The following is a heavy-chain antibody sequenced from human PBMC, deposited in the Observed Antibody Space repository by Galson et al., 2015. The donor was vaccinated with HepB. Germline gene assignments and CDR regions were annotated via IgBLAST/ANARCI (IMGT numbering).Heavy chain of an antibody. D-gene: IGHD6-19*01. V-gene: IGHV3-73*01. Sequence: SPRLSCAASGFTFSGSAVHWVRQASGKGPEWVGRIRSKASDYATSYPPSLKGRFTISRDDSKNMAYLHMKSLKTEDTAVYYCTTMGDFSGYSSRWGQGTLVTVSS. J-gene: IGHJ4*02. CDR2: IRSKASDYAT. CDR1: GFTFSGSA. CDR3: TTMGDFSGYSSR.